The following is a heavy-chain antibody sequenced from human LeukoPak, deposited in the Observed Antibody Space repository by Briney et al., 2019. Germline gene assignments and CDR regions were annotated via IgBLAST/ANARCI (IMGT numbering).Heavy chain of an antibody. D-gene: IGHD4-23*01. Sequence: SETLSLTCAVYGGSFSGYYWSWIRQPPGKGLEWIGEINHSGSTNYNPSLKSRVTISVDTSKNQFSLKLSSVTAADTAVYYCATSSLDYGGNGFDYWGQGTLVTVSS. CDR3: ATSSLDYGGNGFDY. V-gene: IGHV4-34*01. CDR2: INHSGST. CDR1: GGSFSGYY. J-gene: IGHJ4*02.